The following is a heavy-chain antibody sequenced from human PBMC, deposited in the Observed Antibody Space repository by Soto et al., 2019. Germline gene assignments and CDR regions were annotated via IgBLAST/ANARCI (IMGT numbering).Heavy chain of an antibody. D-gene: IGHD3-3*01. V-gene: IGHV3-48*03. CDR3: AREARATYYDFWSGYPGCMDV. J-gene: IGHJ6*02. CDR1: GFTFSSYE. Sequence: HPGGSLRLSCAASGFTFSSYEMNWVRQAPGKGLEWVSYISSSGSTIYYADSVKGRFTISRDNAKNSLYLQMNSLRAEDTAVYYCAREARATYYDFWSGYPGCMDVWGQGTTVTVSS. CDR2: ISSSGSTI.